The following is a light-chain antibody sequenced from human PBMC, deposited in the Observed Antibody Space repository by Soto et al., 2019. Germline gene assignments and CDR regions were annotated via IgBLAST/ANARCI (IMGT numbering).Light chain of an antibody. CDR1: QTVGNDY. CDR3: QQCAYSPRT. J-gene: IGKJ1*01. CDR2: DAY. Sequence: EIVLTQSPDTLSLSPGERATLSCRASQTVGNDYLAWYQQKPGQAPRLLIYDAYSRATGIPDRFIGSGSGTDFTLTISRLEPEDFAVYYCQQCAYSPRTFGQGTRVEVK. V-gene: IGKV3-20*01.